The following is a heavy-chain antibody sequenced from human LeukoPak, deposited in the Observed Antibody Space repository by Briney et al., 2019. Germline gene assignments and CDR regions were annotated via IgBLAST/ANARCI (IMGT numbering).Heavy chain of an antibody. CDR1: GGTFSSYA. J-gene: IGHJ3*02. Sequence: SVKVSCKASGGTFSSYAISWVRQAPGQGLEWMGGIIPIFGTANYAQKFQGRVTITTDESTSTAYMELSSLRSEDTAVYYCARGYSRHGLDAFDIWGQGTMVTVSS. CDR3: ARGYSRHGLDAFDI. V-gene: IGHV1-69*05. CDR2: IIPIFGTA. D-gene: IGHD6-13*01.